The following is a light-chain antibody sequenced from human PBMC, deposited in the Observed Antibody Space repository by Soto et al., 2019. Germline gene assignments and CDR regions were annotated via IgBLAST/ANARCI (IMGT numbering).Light chain of an antibody. CDR1: SSDVGTYNY. Sequence: HSVLTQPRSVSGPPGQSVSISCSGTSSDVGTYNYVSWYQQHPGKAPKLMIYDVSKRPSGVPDRFSGSKSGNTASLTISGLQAEDEADYYCCSYAGGYTHAVFGGGTKVTVL. V-gene: IGLV2-11*01. CDR2: DVS. J-gene: IGLJ2*01. CDR3: CSYAGGYTHAV.